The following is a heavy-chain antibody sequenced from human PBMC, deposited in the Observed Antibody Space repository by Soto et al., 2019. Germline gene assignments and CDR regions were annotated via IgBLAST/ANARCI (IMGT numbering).Heavy chain of an antibody. V-gene: IGHV1-18*01. D-gene: IGHD3-10*01. J-gene: IGHJ4*02. Sequence: GASVKVSCKASGYTFTSYGISWVRQAPGQGLEWMGWINAYNGNTNYSQKFQGRVTITRDTSTSTAYMELSSLRSEDTAVYYCARGRVLLWFGELSQGFDYWGQGTLVTVSS. CDR2: INAYNGNT. CDR1: GYTFTSYG. CDR3: ARGRVLLWFGELSQGFDY.